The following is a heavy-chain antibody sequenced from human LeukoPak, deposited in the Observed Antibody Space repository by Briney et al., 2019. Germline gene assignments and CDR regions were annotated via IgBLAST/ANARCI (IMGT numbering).Heavy chain of an antibody. CDR3: ASHIVLMVYAVWFDP. V-gene: IGHV4-39*01. CDR2: IYYSGST. Sequence: SETLSLTCTVSGGSISSSSYYWGWIRQPPGKGLEWIGSIYYSGSTYYNPSLKSRVTISVDTSKNQFSLKLSSVTAADTAVYYCASHIVLMVYAVWFDPWGQGTLVTVSS. CDR1: GGSISSSSYY. J-gene: IGHJ5*02. D-gene: IGHD2-8*01.